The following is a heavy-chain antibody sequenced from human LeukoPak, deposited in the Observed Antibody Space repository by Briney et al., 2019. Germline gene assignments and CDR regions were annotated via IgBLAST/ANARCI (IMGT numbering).Heavy chain of an antibody. Sequence: GGSLRLSCAASGFTFSSYAMHWVRQAPGKGLEWVAVISYDGSNKYYADSVKGRFTISRDNSKNTLYLQMNSLRAEDKAVYYCARAHFDWLLDYWGQGALVTVSS. V-gene: IGHV3-30*04. D-gene: IGHD3-9*01. CDR3: ARAHFDWLLDY. CDR2: ISYDGSNK. CDR1: GFTFSSYA. J-gene: IGHJ4*02.